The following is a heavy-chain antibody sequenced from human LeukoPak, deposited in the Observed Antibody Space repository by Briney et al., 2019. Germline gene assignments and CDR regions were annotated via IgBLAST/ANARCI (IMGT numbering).Heavy chain of an antibody. Sequence: PSETLSLTCTVSGGSISRYYWSWIRQPPGKGLEWIGYIYYSGYTNYNPSLKSRVTISLDTSNNQFSLKLTSMTAADTAMYYCARAKSDGGDYGYFDYWGQGSLVTVSS. CDR1: GGSISRYY. J-gene: IGHJ4*02. CDR2: IYYSGYT. V-gene: IGHV4-59*01. CDR3: ARAKSDGGDYGYFDY. D-gene: IGHD4-17*01.